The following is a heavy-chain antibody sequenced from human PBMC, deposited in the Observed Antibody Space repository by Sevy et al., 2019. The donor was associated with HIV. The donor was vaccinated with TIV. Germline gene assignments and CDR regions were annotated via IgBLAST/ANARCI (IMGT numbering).Heavy chain of an antibody. CDR2: INPNSGVT. D-gene: IGHD2-15*01. CDR1: GYMFSDYN. Sequence: ASVKVSCKATGYMFSDYNMHWVRQAPGQGLEWMALINPNSGVTIYAQKFRGRVSLTRDTSMSTAYMELSALTSDDTAVYYCVREDNNAPRIFLSFDIWGQGTMVTVSS. V-gene: IGHV1-2*06. CDR3: VREDNNAPRIFLSFDI. J-gene: IGHJ3*02.